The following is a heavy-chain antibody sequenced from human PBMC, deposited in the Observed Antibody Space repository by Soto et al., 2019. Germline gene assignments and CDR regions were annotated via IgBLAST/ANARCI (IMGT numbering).Heavy chain of an antibody. J-gene: IGHJ3*02. D-gene: IGHD3-22*01. CDR2: INPSGGST. CDR3: ARDQTYYYDSSGSQTGAFDI. CDR1: GYTFTSYY. Sequence: ASVKVSCKASGYTFTSYYMHWVRQAPGQGLEWMGIINPSGGSTSYAQKFQGRVTMTRDTSTSTVYMELSSLRSEDTAVYYCARDQTYYYDSSGSQTGAFDIWGQGTMVTVSS. V-gene: IGHV1-46*01.